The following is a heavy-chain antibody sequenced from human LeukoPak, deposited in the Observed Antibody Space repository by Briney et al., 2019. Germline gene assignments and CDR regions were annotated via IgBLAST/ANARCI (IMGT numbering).Heavy chain of an antibody. CDR3: ARGAELASMDV. V-gene: IGHV4-34*01. D-gene: IGHD3-3*02. CDR1: AGSFSGYY. Sequence: SETLSLTCAVYAGSFSGYYWSWIRQPPGKGLEWIGEINHSGSTNYNPSLKSRVTISVDTSKNQFSLKLSSVTAADTAVYYCARGAELASMDVWGQGTTVTVSS. CDR2: INHSGST. J-gene: IGHJ6*02.